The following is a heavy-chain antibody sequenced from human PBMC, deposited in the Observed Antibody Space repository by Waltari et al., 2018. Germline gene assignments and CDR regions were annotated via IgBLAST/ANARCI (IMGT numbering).Heavy chain of an antibody. Sequence: EVQLVESGGGLVQPGGSLRLSCAASGFPLGTYWMHWVRQTPGKGLVWVSRIKTDGSTTAYADAVKGRFTVSRDNAKNTLYLQMHSLRADDTAVYFCARDLDWVLLDHWGQGSLVTVSS. D-gene: IGHD3-9*01. J-gene: IGHJ4*02. V-gene: IGHV3-74*01. CDR2: IKTDGSTT. CDR3: ARDLDWVLLDH. CDR1: GFPLGTYW.